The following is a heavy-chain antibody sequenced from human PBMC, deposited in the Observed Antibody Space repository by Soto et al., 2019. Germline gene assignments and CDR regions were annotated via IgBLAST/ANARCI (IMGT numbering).Heavy chain of an antibody. CDR2: INHSGST. CDR3: ARGFGIAVAGRLDY. D-gene: IGHD6-19*01. CDR1: RGSFSGHY. V-gene: IGHV4-34*01. J-gene: IGHJ4*02. Sequence: PSETLSLTCSAYRGSFSGHYWGCIRQPPGKGLEWIGEINHSGSTNYNPPLESRVTISVDTAKNQFSLKLSSVTAADTAVYYCARGFGIAVAGRLDYWGQGTLVTVS.